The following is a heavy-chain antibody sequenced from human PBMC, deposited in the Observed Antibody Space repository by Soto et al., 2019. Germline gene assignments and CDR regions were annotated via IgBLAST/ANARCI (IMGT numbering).Heavy chain of an antibody. CDR3: AKVVSRTGATDY. J-gene: IGHJ4*02. D-gene: IGHD1-26*01. V-gene: IGHV3-30*18. CDR2: ISYDGSNK. Sequence: GGSLRLSCAASGFTFSSYGMHWVRQAPGKGLEWVAVISYDGSNKYYADSVKGRFTISRDNSKNTLYLQMNSLRAEDTAVYYCAKVVSRTGATDYWGQGTLVTVSS. CDR1: GFTFSSYG.